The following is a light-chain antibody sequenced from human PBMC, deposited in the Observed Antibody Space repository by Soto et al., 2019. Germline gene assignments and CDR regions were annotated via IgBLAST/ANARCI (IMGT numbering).Light chain of an antibody. Sequence: QSVLTQPASVSGSPGQSITISCTGTSSDVGAYNYVSWYQHHPGKVPKLLIYEVTNRPSGVSDRFSGSKSGNTASLTISGLQAEDEADYYCSSKRDSSTLFVFGNGTKVTAL. V-gene: IGLV2-14*01. J-gene: IGLJ1*01. CDR3: SSKRDSSTLFV. CDR1: SSDVGAYNY. CDR2: EVT.